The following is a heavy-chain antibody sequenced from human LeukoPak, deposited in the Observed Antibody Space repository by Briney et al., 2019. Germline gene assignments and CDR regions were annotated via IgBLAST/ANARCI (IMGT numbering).Heavy chain of an antibody. J-gene: IGHJ3*02. Sequence: GASVKVSCKASGFTFTSSAVQWVRQARGQRLEWIGWIVVGSGNTNYAQKFQERVTITRDMSTSTAYMELSSLRSEDTAVYYCGTGGGYGGNSEAFDIWGQGTMVTVSS. V-gene: IGHV1-58*01. CDR3: GTGGGYGGNSEAFDI. D-gene: IGHD4-23*01. CDR1: GFTFTSSA. CDR2: IVVGSGNT.